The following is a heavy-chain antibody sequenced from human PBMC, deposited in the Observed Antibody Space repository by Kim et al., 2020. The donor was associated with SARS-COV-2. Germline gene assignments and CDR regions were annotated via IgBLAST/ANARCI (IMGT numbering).Heavy chain of an antibody. CDR1: GGSISSYY. Sequence: SETLSLTCTVSGGSISSYYWSWIRLPPGKGLEWIGYIYYTGSTTYNPSLKSRVTISVDTSKNQFSLRLSSVTASDTAVYYCARRFGGWYYFDYWGQGTLV. CDR2: IYYTGST. J-gene: IGHJ4*02. D-gene: IGHD6-19*01. CDR3: ARRFGGWYYFDY. V-gene: IGHV4-59*01.